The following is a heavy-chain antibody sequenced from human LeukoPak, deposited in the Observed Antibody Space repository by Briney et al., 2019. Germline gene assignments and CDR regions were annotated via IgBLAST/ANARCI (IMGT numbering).Heavy chain of an antibody. D-gene: IGHD3-10*01. J-gene: IGHJ4*02. V-gene: IGHV1-2*02. CDR3: ARDRDYYGSGDY. CDR1: GYTFTCYY. Sequence: ASVKVSCKASGYTFTCYYMHWVRQAPGQGLEWMGWINPNSGGTNYAQKFQGRVTMTRDTSISTAYMELSRLRSDDTAVYYCARDRDYYGSGDYWGQGTLVTVSS. CDR2: INPNSGGT.